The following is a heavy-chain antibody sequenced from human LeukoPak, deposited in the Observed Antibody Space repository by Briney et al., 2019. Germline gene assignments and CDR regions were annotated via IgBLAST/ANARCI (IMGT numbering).Heavy chain of an antibody. CDR2: LYPGDSDT. CDR3: ARHSHYGNYYYYYMDV. CDR1: GYGFTSHW. Sequence: GESLKISCKGSGYGFTSHWIAWVRQMPGKGLEWMGILYPGDSDTRYSPSFQGQVTISADKSISTAYLQWSSLKASDTAMYYCARHSHYGNYYYYYMDVWGKGTTVTVSS. J-gene: IGHJ6*03. D-gene: IGHD3-16*01. V-gene: IGHV5-51*01.